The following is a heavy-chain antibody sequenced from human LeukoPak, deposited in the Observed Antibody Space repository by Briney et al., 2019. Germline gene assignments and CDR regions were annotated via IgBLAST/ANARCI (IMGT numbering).Heavy chain of an antibody. CDR2: IWYDGSNK. J-gene: IGHJ4*02. Sequence: GGSLRLSCAASGFTFSSYGMHRVRQAPGKGLEWVAVIWYDGSNKYYADSVKGRFTISRDNSKNTLYLQMNSLRAEDTAVYYCAKQRDYSSSWYDPNLDYWGQGTLVTVSS. CDR3: AKQRDYSSSWYDPNLDY. D-gene: IGHD6-13*01. CDR1: GFTFSSYG. V-gene: IGHV3-33*06.